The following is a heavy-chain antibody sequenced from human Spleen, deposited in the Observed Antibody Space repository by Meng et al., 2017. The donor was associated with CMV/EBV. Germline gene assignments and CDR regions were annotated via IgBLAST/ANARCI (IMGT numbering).Heavy chain of an antibody. CDR2: IIFGSGNT. CDR3: AADPSWELLPVDFTY. Sequence: SVKVSCKASGFTFSRPAVQWIRQARGQRLEWMGWIIFGSGNTKYAQKFHERVTITRDVSTSTAYVELTSLRSEDMAVYYCAADPSWELLPVDFTYWGQGTLVTVSS. J-gene: IGHJ4*02. V-gene: IGHV1-58*01. CDR1: GFTFSRPA. D-gene: IGHD1-26*01.